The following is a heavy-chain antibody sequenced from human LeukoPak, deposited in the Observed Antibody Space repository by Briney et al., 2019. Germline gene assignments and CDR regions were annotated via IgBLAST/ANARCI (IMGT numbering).Heavy chain of an antibody. CDR1: GGTFSSYA. D-gene: IGHD5-24*01. J-gene: IGHJ5*02. Sequence: GSVKVSCRASGGTFSSYAISWVRQAPGQGLEWMGWINPNSGGTNYAQKFQGRVTMTRDTSISTAYMELSRLRSDDTAVYYCARGDGYNYGDNWFDPWGQGTLVTVSS. CDR3: ARGDGYNYGDNWFDP. V-gene: IGHV1-2*02. CDR2: INPNSGGT.